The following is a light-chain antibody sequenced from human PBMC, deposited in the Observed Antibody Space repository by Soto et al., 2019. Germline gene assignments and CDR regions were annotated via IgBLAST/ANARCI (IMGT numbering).Light chain of an antibody. CDR2: AAS. Sequence: VQMTQSPSSLSASVGDRVTITCRASQSVSIYLNWYQQKPGKAPNLLISAASSLQNGVPSRFRGSGSGTDFTLTISGLQPEDFATYYCQQSYSTPPWTFGQGTKADIK. J-gene: IGKJ1*01. V-gene: IGKV1-39*01. CDR1: QSVSIY. CDR3: QQSYSTPPWT.